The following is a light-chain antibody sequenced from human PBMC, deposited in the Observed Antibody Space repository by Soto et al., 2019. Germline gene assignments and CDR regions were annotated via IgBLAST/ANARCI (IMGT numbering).Light chain of an antibody. CDR1: QSVDSTF. CDR2: GAS. Sequence: EMVLTQSPGSLSLSPGERATLSCRASQSVDSTFFAWYQKKPGQAPRLLIYGASKRATGVPGRFSGSGSGKDFTHTISRLEPEDFAVYYCQQYMSSVTFGQGTKVEI. J-gene: IGKJ1*01. V-gene: IGKV3-20*01. CDR3: QQYMSSVT.